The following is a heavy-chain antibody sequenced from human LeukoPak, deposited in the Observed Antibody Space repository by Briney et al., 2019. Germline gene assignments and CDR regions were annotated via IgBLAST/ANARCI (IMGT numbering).Heavy chain of an antibody. CDR1: GFTVSSNY. CDR3: AKGSYYYMDV. CDR2: IYSGGST. J-gene: IGHJ6*03. V-gene: IGHV3-53*05. Sequence: PGGSLRLSCAASGFTVSSNYMSWVRQAPGKGLEWVSVIYSGGSTYYADSVKGRFTISRDNSKNSLYLQMNSLRTEDTALYYCAKGSYYYMDVWGKGTTVTVSS.